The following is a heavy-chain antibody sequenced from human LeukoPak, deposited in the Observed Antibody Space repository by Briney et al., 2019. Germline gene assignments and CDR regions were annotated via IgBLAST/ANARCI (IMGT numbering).Heavy chain of an antibody. CDR3: ARMYSGSYASVSFDY. CDR1: GYTFTSYY. V-gene: IGHV1-46*01. Sequence: GASVKVSCKASGYTFTSYYMHWVRQAPGQGLEWMGIINPSGGSTSYAQKFQGRVTMTRDTSTSTVYMELSSLRSEDTAVYYCARMYSGSYASVSFDYWGQGILVTVSS. CDR2: INPSGGST. D-gene: IGHD1-26*01. J-gene: IGHJ4*02.